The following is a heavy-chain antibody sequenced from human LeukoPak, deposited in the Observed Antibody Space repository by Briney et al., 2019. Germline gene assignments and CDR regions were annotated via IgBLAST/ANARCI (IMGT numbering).Heavy chain of an antibody. CDR1: GYSISSGFC. J-gene: IGHJ6*03. Sequence: PSETLSLTCTVSGYSISSGFCWGWIRQPPGKGLEWIGSIYYSGSTYYNPSLKSRVTISVDTSKNQFSLKLSSVTAADTAVYYCARVKRSGWYVLYYYYYMDVWGKGTTVTVS. D-gene: IGHD6-19*01. V-gene: IGHV4-38-2*02. CDR3: ARVKRSGWYVLYYYYYMDV. CDR2: IYYSGST.